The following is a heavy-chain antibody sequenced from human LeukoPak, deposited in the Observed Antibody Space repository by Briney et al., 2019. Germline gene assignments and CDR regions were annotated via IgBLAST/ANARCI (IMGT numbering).Heavy chain of an antibody. CDR2: INHSGST. CDR1: GGSFSGYY. CDR3: ARVSDCRGGSCYFDY. D-gene: IGHD2-15*01. V-gene: IGHV4-34*01. Sequence: SETLSLTCAVYGGSFSGYYWSWIRQPPGKGLEWIGEINHSGSTNYNPSLKSRVTISVDTSKNQLSLKLRSVTAADTAVYYCARVSDCRGGSCYFDYWGQGTLVTVSS. J-gene: IGHJ4*02.